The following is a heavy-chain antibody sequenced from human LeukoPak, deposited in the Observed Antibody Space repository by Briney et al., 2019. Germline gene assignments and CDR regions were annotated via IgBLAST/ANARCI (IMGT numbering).Heavy chain of an antibody. V-gene: IGHV1-18*01. CDR2: ISAYNGNI. J-gene: IGHJ4*02. CDR3: VRDLGVDTTMIFFDY. CDR1: GYTFTSFG. D-gene: IGHD5-18*01. Sequence: ASVKVSCKASGYTFTSFGISWVRQAPGQGLEWMGWISAYNGNINYAQKLQGRVTMTTDTSTNTAYMEVRSLRSEDTAVYYCVRDLGVDTTMIFFDYWGQGSVVTVSS.